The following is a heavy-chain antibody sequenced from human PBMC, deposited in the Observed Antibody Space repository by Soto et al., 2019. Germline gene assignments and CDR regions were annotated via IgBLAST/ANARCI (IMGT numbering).Heavy chain of an antibody. D-gene: IGHD3-22*01. Sequence: VQLLESGGGLVQPGGSLRLSCAASGFSFNNHAMTWVRQAPGKGLEWVSGISGSGSTTHYADSVKGRFTISRDNSKDTLYLQMNSLRPEGTAVYYCAKDRLMLTMVVVGAFDFWGLGTMVTVSS. J-gene: IGHJ3*01. V-gene: IGHV3-23*01. CDR2: ISGSGSTT. CDR3: AKDRLMLTMVVVGAFDF. CDR1: GFSFNNHA.